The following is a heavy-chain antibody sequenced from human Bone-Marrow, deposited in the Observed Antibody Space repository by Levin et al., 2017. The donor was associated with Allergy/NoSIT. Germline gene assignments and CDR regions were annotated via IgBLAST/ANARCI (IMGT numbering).Heavy chain of an antibody. CDR2: LNVDSGKT. V-gene: IGHV1-3*01. CDR1: GYTFNSYG. CDR3: AREGIVVAPTVGF. D-gene: IGHD6-19*01. J-gene: IGHJ1*01. Sequence: ASVKVSCKVSGYTFNSYGIHWLRQAPGQSLEWMGWLNVDSGKTEYSMKFRDRVTLTRDTSANTTYMELSSLRSEDTAVYYCAREGIVVAPTVGFWGQGTLVAVSS.